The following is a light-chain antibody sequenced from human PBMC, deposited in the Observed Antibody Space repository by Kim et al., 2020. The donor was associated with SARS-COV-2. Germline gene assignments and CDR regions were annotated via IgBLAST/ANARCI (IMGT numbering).Light chain of an antibody. J-gene: IGKJ5*01. CDR3: QQYNSFPST. CDR2: AAS. Sequence: ASVGDRVTITGRASQDISNWLAWYKQKPQKAPRSLIFAASSLQSGVPSRFSGTGSGTDSTLTINSLQPEDFATYYCQQYNSFPSTFGQGTRLEIK. CDR1: QDISNW. V-gene: IGKV1D-16*01.